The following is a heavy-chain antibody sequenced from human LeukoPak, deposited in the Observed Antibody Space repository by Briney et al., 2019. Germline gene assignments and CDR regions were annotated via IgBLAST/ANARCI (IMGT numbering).Heavy chain of an antibody. D-gene: IGHD3-22*01. CDR3: ARRLGDYYDSSGPFDY. V-gene: IGHV4-59*08. Sequence: PSETLSLTCTVSGGSISSYYWSWIRQPPGKGLEWIGYIYYSGSTNYNPSLKSRVTISVGTSKNQFPLKLSSVTAADTAVYYCARRLGDYYDSSGPFDYWGQGTLVTVSS. CDR2: IYYSGST. J-gene: IGHJ4*02. CDR1: GGSISSYY.